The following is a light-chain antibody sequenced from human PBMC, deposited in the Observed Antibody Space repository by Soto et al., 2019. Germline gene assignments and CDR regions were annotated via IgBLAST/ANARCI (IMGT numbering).Light chain of an antibody. CDR3: LQDYNYPRT. CDR2: AAS. CDR1: QGIRNG. Sequence: AIQMTQSPSSLSASVGDRVTITCRASQGIRNGLGWCQQKPGKAPKLLIYAASSLQSGVPSRFSGSGSGTDFTLTISSLQPEDFATYYCLQDYNYPRTFGHGTKVDIK. J-gene: IGKJ1*01. V-gene: IGKV1-6*01.